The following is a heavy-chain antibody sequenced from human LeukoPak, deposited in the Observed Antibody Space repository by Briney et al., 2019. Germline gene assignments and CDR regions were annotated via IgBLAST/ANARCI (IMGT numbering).Heavy chain of an antibody. Sequence: GGSLRLSCAASGFTFSSYAMSWVRQAPGKGLEWVSAISGSGGSTYYADSVKGRFTISRDSSKNTLYLQMNSLRAEDTAVYYCAKDQLWFGELPTFDYWGQGTLVTVSS. CDR3: AKDQLWFGELPTFDY. J-gene: IGHJ4*02. D-gene: IGHD3-10*01. V-gene: IGHV3-23*01. CDR2: ISGSGGST. CDR1: GFTFSSYA.